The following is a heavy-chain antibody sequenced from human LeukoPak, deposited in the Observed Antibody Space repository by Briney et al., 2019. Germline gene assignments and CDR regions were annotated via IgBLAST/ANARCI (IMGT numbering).Heavy chain of an antibody. CDR1: GGSISSGDYY. V-gene: IGHV4-30-4*01. J-gene: IGHJ3*02. CDR2: IYYSGST. Sequence: TLSLTCTVSGGSISSGDYYWSWIRQPPGKGLECIGYIYYSGSTYYNPSLRSRVTISVDTSKNQFSLKLSSVTAADTAVYYCAREGSHDAFDIWGQGTMVTVSS. CDR3: AREGSHDAFDI.